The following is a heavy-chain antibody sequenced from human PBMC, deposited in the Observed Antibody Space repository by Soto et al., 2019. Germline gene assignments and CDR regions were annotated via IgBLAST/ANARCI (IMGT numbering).Heavy chain of an antibody. CDR2: IWYDGSNK. V-gene: IGHV3-33*01. Sequence: QVQLVESGGGVVQPGRSLRLSCAASGFTFSSYGMHWVRQAPGKGLEWVAVIWYDGSNKYYADSVKGRFTISRDNSKNTLYLQMNSLRAEDTAVYYCARGSGSVAVGMDVWGQGTTVTVSS. CDR3: ARGSGSVAVGMDV. D-gene: IGHD3-10*01. J-gene: IGHJ6*02. CDR1: GFTFSSYG.